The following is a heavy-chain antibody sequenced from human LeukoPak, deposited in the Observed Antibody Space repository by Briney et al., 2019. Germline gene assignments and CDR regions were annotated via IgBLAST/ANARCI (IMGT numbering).Heavy chain of an antibody. Sequence: RASVKVSCKISGYTFTDYFIHWVRQAPGQGLEWMGWTSPKSGDRKCTQKFQGRVTMTRDTSISTVYMELDRLTFDGTAVYFCARDNYGTLDYWGQGSLVTVSS. CDR3: ARDNYGTLDY. D-gene: IGHD4-17*01. CDR1: GYTFTDYF. V-gene: IGHV1-2*02. CDR2: TSPKSGDR. J-gene: IGHJ4*02.